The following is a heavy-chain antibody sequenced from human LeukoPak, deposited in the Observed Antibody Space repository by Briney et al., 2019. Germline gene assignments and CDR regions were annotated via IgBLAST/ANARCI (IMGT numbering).Heavy chain of an antibody. CDR2: ISGSGGST. D-gene: IGHD4-17*01. J-gene: IGHJ4*02. Sequence: GGSLRLSCAASGFTFSTYAMTWVRQAPGKGLEWVSSISGSGGSTCYPDSVKGRFTISRDSSKNTLYLQMNSLRAEDTAVYYCAKGNPDGDYFDYWGQGTLVTVSS. CDR3: AKGNPDGDYFDY. CDR1: GFTFSTYA. V-gene: IGHV3-23*01.